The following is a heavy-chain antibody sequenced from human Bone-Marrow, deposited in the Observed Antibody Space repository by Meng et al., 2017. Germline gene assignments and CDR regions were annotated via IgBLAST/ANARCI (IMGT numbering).Heavy chain of an antibody. J-gene: IGHJ4*02. CDR1: GFTVSSNY. Sequence: GESLKISCAASGFTVSSNYMSWVRQAPGKGLEWVSIIYCGGTTYYADSVKGRFTISRHNSKNTVYLQMNSLRVEDTAVYYCAKDMAVGANRNCFEYWGQGTLVTVSS. D-gene: IGHD1-26*01. V-gene: IGHV3-53*01. CDR3: AKDMAVGANRNCFEY. CDR2: IYCGGTT.